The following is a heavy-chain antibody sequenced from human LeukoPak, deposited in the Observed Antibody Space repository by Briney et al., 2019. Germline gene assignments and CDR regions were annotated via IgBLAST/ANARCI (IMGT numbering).Heavy chain of an antibody. D-gene: IGHD2-2*01. V-gene: IGHV3-11*01. J-gene: IGHJ5*02. CDR3: ARNIPRYCSSAGCSVVGGGHNWFDP. CDR2: ISSSGSTI. Sequence: GGSLRLSCAASGFTFSDYYMSWIRQAPGKGLEWVSYISSSGSTIYYADSVKGRFTISRDNAKNSLYLQMNSLRAEDTAVYYCARNIPRYCSSAGCSVVGGGHNWFDPWGQGTLVTVSS. CDR1: GFTFSDYY.